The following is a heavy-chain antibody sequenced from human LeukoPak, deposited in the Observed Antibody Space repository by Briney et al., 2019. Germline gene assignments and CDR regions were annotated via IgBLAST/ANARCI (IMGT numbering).Heavy chain of an antibody. D-gene: IGHD1-26*01. J-gene: IGHJ5*02. CDR3: ARDNGLGRGGVDP. Sequence: PSQTLSLTCTVSGGSISSGVYYWSWIRQHPGKALEWIGYIYYNGSTYYNPSLKSRVSISVDTSKNQFSLRLSSVTAADTAVYYCARDNGLGRGGVDPWGQGTLVTVSS. CDR2: IYYNGST. V-gene: IGHV4-31*03. CDR1: GGSISSGVYY.